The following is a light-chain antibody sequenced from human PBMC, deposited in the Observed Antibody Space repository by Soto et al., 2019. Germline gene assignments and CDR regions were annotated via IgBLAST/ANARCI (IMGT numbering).Light chain of an antibody. CDR3: QKYNNWPFT. CDR2: DAS. Sequence: EIVMTQSPATLSVSPGERATLSCRASQSIGINLAWYQQKPGQAPRVLIYDASTRVSGIPASFSASGSGTEFTLTISSLQSEDFAVYYCQKYNNWPFTFGPGTRVDIK. V-gene: IGKV3-15*01. J-gene: IGKJ3*01. CDR1: QSIGIN.